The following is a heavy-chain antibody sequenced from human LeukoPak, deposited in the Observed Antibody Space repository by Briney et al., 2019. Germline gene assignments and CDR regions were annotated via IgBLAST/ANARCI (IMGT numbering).Heavy chain of an antibody. V-gene: IGHV3-21*01. CDR3: ARDPFGGNWNTEGFDY. D-gene: IGHD1/OR15-1a*01. Sequence: GGSLRLSCAAPGITFSNYNMNWVRQAPGKGLEWISAITSSSSYIYYADSVKGRFTISRDNAKNSLYLQMNSLRAEDTAVYYCARDPFGGNWNTEGFDYWGQGTLVTVSS. J-gene: IGHJ4*02. CDR1: GITFSNYN. CDR2: ITSSSSYI.